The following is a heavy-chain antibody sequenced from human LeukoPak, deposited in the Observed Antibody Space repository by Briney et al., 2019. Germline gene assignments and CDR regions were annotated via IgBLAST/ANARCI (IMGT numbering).Heavy chain of an antibody. Sequence: GASVKVSCKASGFTLTNYDINWVRQAPGQGLEWMGWMNPINGNTGYARKFQGRVTMTRDTSISTAYMELRSLTSEDTAIYYCVRDGEGVAISVNFWFDPWGQGTLVTVS. CDR2: MNPINGNT. D-gene: IGHD3-10*01. CDR1: GFTLTNYD. CDR3: VRDGEGVAISVNFWFDP. J-gene: IGHJ5*02. V-gene: IGHV1-8*01.